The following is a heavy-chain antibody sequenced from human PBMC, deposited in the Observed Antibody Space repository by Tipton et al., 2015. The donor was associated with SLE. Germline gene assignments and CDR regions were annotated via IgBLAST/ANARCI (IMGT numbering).Heavy chain of an antibody. CDR1: GFTFSSYS. CDR3: ARRSDEWWYFDL. CDR2: IYSGGSI. Sequence: QLVQSGGGLVKPGGSLRLSCTASGFTFSSYSMSWVRQAPGKGLEWISIIYSGGSIFYADSLEGRFTISRDNSKNTLYLQMNSLRPEDTAVYYCARRSDEWWYFDLWGRGTLVTVSS. D-gene: IGHD2-8*01. J-gene: IGHJ2*01. V-gene: IGHV3-66*02.